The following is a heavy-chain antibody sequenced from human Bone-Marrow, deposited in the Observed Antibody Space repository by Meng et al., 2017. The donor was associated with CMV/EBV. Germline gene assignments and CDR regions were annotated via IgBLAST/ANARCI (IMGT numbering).Heavy chain of an antibody. D-gene: IGHD3-3*01. CDR2: ISSSGSTI. CDR3: AKESLEWSLPNPLDY. J-gene: IGHJ4*02. Sequence: LSLTCAASGFTFSSYEMNWVRQAPGKGLEWVSYISSSGSTIYYADSVKGRFTISRDNSKNTLFLQMNRLRAEDTAVYYCAKESLEWSLPNPLDYWGQGVLVTVSS. CDR1: GFTFSSYE. V-gene: IGHV3-48*03.